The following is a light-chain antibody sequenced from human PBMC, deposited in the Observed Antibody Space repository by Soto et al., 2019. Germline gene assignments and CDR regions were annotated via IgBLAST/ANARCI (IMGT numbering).Light chain of an antibody. Sequence: EIVLTQSPGTLSLSPGERATLSCRASQSVSSTYLAWYQQKPGQAPRLLIYGTSSRATDITDRFSGSGSGTDCTLTIRRQETEDIAVYYCKQYDSSPGLTSGGGTKVEIK. CDR2: GTS. V-gene: IGKV3-20*01. J-gene: IGKJ4*01. CDR3: KQYDSSPGLT. CDR1: QSVSSTY.